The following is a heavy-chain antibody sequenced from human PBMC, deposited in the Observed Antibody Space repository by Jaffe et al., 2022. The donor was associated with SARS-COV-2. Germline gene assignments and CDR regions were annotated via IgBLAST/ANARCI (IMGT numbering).Heavy chain of an antibody. CDR2: IIPIFGTA. J-gene: IGHJ6*02. Sequence: QVQLVQSGAEVKKPGSSVKVSCKASGGTFSSYAISWVRQAPGQGLEWMGGIIPIFGTANYAQKFQGRVTITADESTSTAYMELSSLRSEDTAVYYCARDPQGPDIYYYYYGMDVWGQGTTVTVSS. CDR3: ARDPQGPDIYYYYYGMDV. CDR1: GGTFSSYA. V-gene: IGHV1-69*01.